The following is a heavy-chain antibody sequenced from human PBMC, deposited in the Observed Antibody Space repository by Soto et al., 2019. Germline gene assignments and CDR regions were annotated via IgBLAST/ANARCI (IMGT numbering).Heavy chain of an antibody. D-gene: IGHD6-25*01. Sequence: GGSLRLSCVASGFTFSSYAMSWVRQAPGKGLEWVSSIVGSGGRTYYADSVQGRFTISRDNSKNTLYLQMNSLGAEDTAIFSCAKAPVPGYTAYGSCVFELWGRGNLITVCS. CDR1: GFTFSSYA. V-gene: IGHV3-23*01. CDR2: IVGSGGRT. CDR3: AKAPVPGYTAYGSCVFEL. J-gene: IGHJ1*01.